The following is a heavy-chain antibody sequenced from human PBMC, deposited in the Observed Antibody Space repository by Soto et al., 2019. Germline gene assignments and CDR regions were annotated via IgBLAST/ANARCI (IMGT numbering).Heavy chain of an antibody. CDR2: MSGSGSSS. D-gene: IGHD1-26*01. J-gene: IGHJ4*02. CDR1: GFTFSSYA. Sequence: GGSVRLSCAASGFTFSSYAMSWVRQSPGKGLEWVSAMSGSGSSSYYADSAKGRFTISRDNSKNTLYLQMNSLRAEDTAVYYCAKALGRYYYFDYWGQGT. CDR3: AKALGRYYYFDY. V-gene: IGHV3-23*01.